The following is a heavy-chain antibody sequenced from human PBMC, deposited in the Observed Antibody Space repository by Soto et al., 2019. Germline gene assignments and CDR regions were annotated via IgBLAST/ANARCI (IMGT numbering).Heavy chain of an antibody. CDR2: ISYDGSNK. J-gene: IGHJ4*02. CDR3: ARDGRRWLQSYYFDY. D-gene: IGHD5-12*01. V-gene: IGHV3-30-3*01. CDR1: GFTFSSYT. Sequence: QVQLVESGGGVVQPGRSLRLSCAASGFTFSSYTMHWVRQAPGKGREWVAVISYDGSNKYYADSVKGRFTISRDNSKNTLYLQMNSLRAEDTAVYYCARDGRRWLQSYYFDYWGQGTLVTVSS.